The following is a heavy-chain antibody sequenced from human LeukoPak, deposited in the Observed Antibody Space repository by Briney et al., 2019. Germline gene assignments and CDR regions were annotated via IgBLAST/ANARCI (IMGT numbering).Heavy chain of an antibody. Sequence: QAGGSLRLSCAASGFTFSSYGMHWVRQAPGKGLEWVAVISYDGSNKYYADSVKGRFTISRDNSKNTLYLQMNSLRAEDTAVYYCAREGGLGYYYDSSGSHFDYWGQGTLVTVSS. J-gene: IGHJ4*02. CDR2: ISYDGSNK. CDR1: GFTFSSYG. D-gene: IGHD3-22*01. V-gene: IGHV3-30*19. CDR3: AREGGLGYYYDSSGSHFDY.